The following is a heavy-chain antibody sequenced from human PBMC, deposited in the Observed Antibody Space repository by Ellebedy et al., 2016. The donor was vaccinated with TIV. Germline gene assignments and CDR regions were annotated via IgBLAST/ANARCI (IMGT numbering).Heavy chain of an antibody. J-gene: IGHJ4*02. CDR3: ARTGDTAIRFFDH. D-gene: IGHD5-18*01. Sequence: PGGSLRLSCAASGFTFSSYWMNWVRQAPGKGLEWVAHIKHDGSEKSYVDSVKGRFTISRDNAKNSLYLQVNSLRAEDTAVYYCARTGDTAIRFFDHWGQGTLVTVSS. V-gene: IGHV3-7*03. CDR2: IKHDGSEK. CDR1: GFTFSSYW.